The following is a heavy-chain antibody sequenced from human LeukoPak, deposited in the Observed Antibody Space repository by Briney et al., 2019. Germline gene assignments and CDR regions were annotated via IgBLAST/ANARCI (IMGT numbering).Heavy chain of an antibody. CDR3: ARRNYGSGSYDY. Sequence: PGRSLRLSCAASGFTFSSYAMSWVRQAPGKGLEWVSAISGNGGGTYYADSVKGRFTISRDNSKNTLYLQMNCLRAEDTAVYFCARRNYGSGSYDYWGQGTLVTVSS. V-gene: IGHV3-23*01. CDR2: ISGNGGGT. CDR1: GFTFSSYA. J-gene: IGHJ4*02. D-gene: IGHD3-10*01.